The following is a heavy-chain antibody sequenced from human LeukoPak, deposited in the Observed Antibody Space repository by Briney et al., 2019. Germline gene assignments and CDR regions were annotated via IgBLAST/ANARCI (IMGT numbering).Heavy chain of an antibody. J-gene: IGHJ5*02. CDR1: GFTFSSYG. V-gene: IGHV3-30*02. Sequence: GGSLRLSCAASGFTFSSYGMHWVRQAPGKGLGWVAFIRYDGSSKYYADSVKGRFTISRDNSKNTLYLQMNSLRAEDTAVYYCAKTYYDFWSGYSWGQGTLVTVSS. CDR2: IRYDGSSK. D-gene: IGHD3-3*01. CDR3: AKTYYDFWSGYS.